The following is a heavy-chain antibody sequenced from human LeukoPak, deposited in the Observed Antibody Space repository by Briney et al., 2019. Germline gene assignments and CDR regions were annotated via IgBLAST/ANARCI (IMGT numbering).Heavy chain of an antibody. CDR1: GFTFSSYV. V-gene: IGHV3-23*01. Sequence: GGSLRLSCAASGFTFSSYVMSWVRQAPGKGLEWVSAIIGSGDNAYYADSVKGRFTISRDSSKNTLYLQMNSLRAEDTAVYYCAKRGPAGAGKSPDYFEYWGQGTLVTVSS. D-gene: IGHD6-19*01. J-gene: IGHJ4*02. CDR3: AKRGPAGAGKSPDYFEY. CDR2: IIGSGDNA.